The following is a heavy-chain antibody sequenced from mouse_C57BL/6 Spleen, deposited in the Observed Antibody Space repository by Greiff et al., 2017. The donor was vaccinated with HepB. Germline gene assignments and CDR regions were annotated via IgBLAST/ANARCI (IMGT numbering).Heavy chain of an antibody. CDR3: ARIYYGNYKNYAMDY. CDR2: INPSTGGT. D-gene: IGHD2-1*01. V-gene: IGHV1-42*01. Sequence: EVKLMESGPELVKPGASVKISCKASGYSFTGYYMNWVKQSPEKSLEWIGEINPSTGGTTYNQKFKAKATLTVDKSSSTAYMQLKSLTSEDSAVYYCARIYYGNYKNYAMDYWGQGTSVTVSS. CDR1: GYSFTGYY. J-gene: IGHJ4*01.